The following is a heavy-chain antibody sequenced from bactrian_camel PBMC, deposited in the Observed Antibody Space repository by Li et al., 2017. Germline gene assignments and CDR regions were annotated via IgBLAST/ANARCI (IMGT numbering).Heavy chain of an antibody. CDR3: AADPRAWICGLLGTTPYTH. D-gene: IGHD5*01. J-gene: IGHJ4*01. CDR2: IYRGGGRT. CDR1: AYTIHGSF. V-gene: IGHV3S40*01. Sequence: VQLVESGGGSVQAGGSLRLSCAASAYTIHGSFCMGWFRQTPGKEREGIAAIYRGGGRTWYADSVKGRFAISQDQGVNTVFLQMNSLKPEDTALYYCAADPRAWICGLLGTTPYTHWGQGTQVTV.